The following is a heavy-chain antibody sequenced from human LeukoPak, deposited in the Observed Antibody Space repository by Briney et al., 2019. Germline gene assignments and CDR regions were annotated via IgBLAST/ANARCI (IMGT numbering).Heavy chain of an antibody. J-gene: IGHJ3*02. CDR1: GGSFSGYY. CDR3: ARGSPRYSGNYAWWAFDI. V-gene: IGHV4-34*01. Sequence: SETLSLTCAVYGGSFSGYYWSWIRQPPGKGLEWIGEINHSGSTNYNPSLKSRVTISVDTSKNQFSLKLSSVTAADTAVYYCARGSPRYSGNYAWWAFDIWGQGTMVTVSS. CDR2: INHSGST. D-gene: IGHD1-26*01.